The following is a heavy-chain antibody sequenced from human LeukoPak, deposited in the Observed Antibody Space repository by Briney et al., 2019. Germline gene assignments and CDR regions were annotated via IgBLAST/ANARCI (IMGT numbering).Heavy chain of an antibody. CDR2: ISSTGNTI. V-gene: IGHV3-48*03. D-gene: IGHD5-18*01. CDR1: GFIFSTYE. J-gene: IGHJ4*02. Sequence: PGGSLRLSCATSGFIFSTYEINWVRQAPGKGLEWVSHISSTGNTIYYADSVKGRFTISRDNAKNSLYLQMNSLRAEDTAVYYCARGGYSYGYWGQGTLVTVSS. CDR3: ARGGYSYGY.